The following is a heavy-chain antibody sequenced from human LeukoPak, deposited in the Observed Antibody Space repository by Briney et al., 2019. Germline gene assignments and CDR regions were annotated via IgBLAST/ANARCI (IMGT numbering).Heavy chain of an antibody. CDR3: ARQTTGGYSRSSGRFDY. Sequence: SETLSLTCTVSGVSISTSIYYWGWIRQPPGKGLEWIGCIYYTGSTYYNPSLKKRPTLPVDPSKNQLSLKQTYVTPPDTGVSFCARQTTGGYSRSSGRFDYWGQGTLVTVSS. V-gene: IGHV4-39*01. CDR1: GVSISTSIYY. J-gene: IGHJ4*02. D-gene: IGHD3-22*01. CDR2: IYYTGST.